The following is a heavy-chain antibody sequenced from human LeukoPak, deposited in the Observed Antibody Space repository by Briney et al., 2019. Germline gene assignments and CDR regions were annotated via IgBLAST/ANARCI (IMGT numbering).Heavy chain of an antibody. D-gene: IGHD2-2*01. Sequence: SDPVTLLCSVSIHPLNRRSYFGRSIRQPPAKGLERFGSIYYYQSTYYHRSLTIQVTISVDTSKSQFSLKLSSVTAADTAVYYCASTLVVLPYFDYWGQGTLVTVSS. J-gene: IGHJ4*02. CDR3: ASTLVVLPYFDY. CDR1: IHPLNRRSYF. V-gene: IGHV4-39*01. CDR2: IYYYQST.